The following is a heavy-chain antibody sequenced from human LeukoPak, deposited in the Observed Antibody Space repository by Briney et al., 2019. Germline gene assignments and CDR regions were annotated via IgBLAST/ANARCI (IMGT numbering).Heavy chain of an antibody. CDR1: GYTFTTYS. CDR2: INAGNGNT. CDR3: ARDSSAPGYSSSWYEY. J-gene: IGHJ4*02. Sequence: ASVKVSCKASGYTFTTYSMHWVRQAPGQRLEWMGWINAGNGNTKHSQKFQGRVTITRDTSASTAYMELSSLRSEDTAVYYCARDSSAPGYSSSWYEYWGQGTLVTVSS. V-gene: IGHV1-3*01. D-gene: IGHD6-13*01.